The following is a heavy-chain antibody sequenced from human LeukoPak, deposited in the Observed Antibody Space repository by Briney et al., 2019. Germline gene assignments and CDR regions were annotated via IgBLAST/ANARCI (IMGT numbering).Heavy chain of an antibody. V-gene: IGHV3-21*05. CDR1: GFTFSRFG. J-gene: IGHJ4*02. CDR2: ISSSSSAI. Sequence: GGSLRLSCAASGFTFSRFGMNWVRQAPGKGLEWISYISSSSSAIYYADSVKGRFTISRDNAKNSLYLQMNSLRAEDTAVYYCARDRMVRGVIIAGFFDYWGQGTLVTVSS. CDR3: ARDRMVRGVIIAGFFDY. D-gene: IGHD3-10*01.